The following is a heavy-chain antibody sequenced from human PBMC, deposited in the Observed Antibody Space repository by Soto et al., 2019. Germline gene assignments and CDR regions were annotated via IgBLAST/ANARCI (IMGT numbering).Heavy chain of an antibody. Sequence: GGSLRLSCAASGFTFSSYEMHWVRQATGKGLEWVSAIGTAGDTYYPGSVKGRFTISRENAKNSLYLQMNSLRAGDTAVYYCARDKRGYCSSTSCSRSYYMDVWGKGTTVTVSS. J-gene: IGHJ6*03. CDR2: IGTAGDT. V-gene: IGHV3-13*01. CDR3: ARDKRGYCSSTSCSRSYYMDV. CDR1: GFTFSSYE. D-gene: IGHD2-2*01.